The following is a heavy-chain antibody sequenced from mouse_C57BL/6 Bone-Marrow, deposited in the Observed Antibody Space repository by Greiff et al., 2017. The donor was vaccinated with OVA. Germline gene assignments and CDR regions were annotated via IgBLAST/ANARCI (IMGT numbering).Heavy chain of an antibody. J-gene: IGHJ2*01. V-gene: IGHV1-15*01. D-gene: IGHD6-2*01. CDR1: GYTFTDYE. CDR2: IDPETGGT. Sequence: VQLVESGAELVRPGASVTLSCKASGYTFTDYEMHWVKQTPVHGLEWIGAIDPETGGTAYNQKFKGKATLTADKSSSTAYMELRSLTSEDSAVYYCTRRVSLFDWWGKGTTLTVSS. CDR3: TRRVSLFDW.